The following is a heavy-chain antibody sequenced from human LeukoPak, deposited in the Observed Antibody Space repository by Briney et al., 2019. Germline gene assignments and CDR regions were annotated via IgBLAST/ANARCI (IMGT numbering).Heavy chain of an antibody. V-gene: IGHV3-23*01. J-gene: IGHJ4*02. CDR3: AKDDWSGYYMD. CDR2: ISGSGGST. CDR1: GFTFSDYA. D-gene: IGHD3-3*01. Sequence: GGSLRLSCAGSGFTFSDYAMSWVRQAPGKGLEWVSAISGSGGSTYYADSVKGRFTISRDNSKNTLYLQMNSLRAEDTAVYYCAKDDWSGYYMDWGQGTLVTVSS.